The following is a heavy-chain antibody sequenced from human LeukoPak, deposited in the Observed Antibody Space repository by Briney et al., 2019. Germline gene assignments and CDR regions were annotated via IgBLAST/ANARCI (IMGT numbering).Heavy chain of an antibody. CDR2: TTGRGDNT. CDR1: GFFFSDSA. V-gene: IGHV3-23*01. Sequence: GGSLRLSCAASGFFFSDSAMAWVRQAPGKGLEWVSTTTGRGDNTHYADSVEGRFTFSRDNSKNTLYLQMNSLGVDDTAVYYCARGVVVTLGTYYFDYWGQGTLVTVSS. D-gene: IGHD2-21*02. J-gene: IGHJ4*02. CDR3: ARGVVVTLGTYYFDY.